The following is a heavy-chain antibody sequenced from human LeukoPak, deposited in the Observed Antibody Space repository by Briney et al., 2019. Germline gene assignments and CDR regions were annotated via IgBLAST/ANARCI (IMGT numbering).Heavy chain of an antibody. V-gene: IGHV1-24*01. CDR3: ATQAWSSSWYRDY. Sequence: ASVKVSCEVSVYTLTELSMHWVRQAPGKGREGMGGFDPEDGETIYAQKFQGRVTMTEDTSTDTAYMELSSLRSEDTAVYYCATQAWSSSWYRDYWGQGTLVTVSS. D-gene: IGHD6-13*01. CDR2: FDPEDGET. J-gene: IGHJ4*02. CDR1: VYTLTELS.